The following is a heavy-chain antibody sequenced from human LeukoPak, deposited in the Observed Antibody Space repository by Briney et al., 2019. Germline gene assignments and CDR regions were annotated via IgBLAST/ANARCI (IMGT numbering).Heavy chain of an antibody. Sequence: PSQTLSLTCAVSGGSISSGGYSWSWIRQPPGKGLEWIGYIYHSGSTYYNPSLKSRVTISVDRSKNQFSLKLSSVTAADTAVYYCARDGGALVYQGDAFDIWGQGTMVTVSS. J-gene: IGHJ3*02. D-gene: IGHD3-16*01. CDR3: ARDGGALVYQGDAFDI. CDR2: IYHSGST. CDR1: GGSISSGGYS. V-gene: IGHV4-30-2*01.